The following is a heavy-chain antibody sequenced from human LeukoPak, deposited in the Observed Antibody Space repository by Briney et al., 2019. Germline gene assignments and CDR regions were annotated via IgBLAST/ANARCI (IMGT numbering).Heavy chain of an antibody. CDR3: ARAVGEEWLSTYYMDV. D-gene: IGHD3-3*01. CDR2: IYYSGST. Sequence: SETLSLTCTVSGGSISSSSYYWGWIRQPPGKGLEWIGSIYYSGSTYYNPSLKSRVTISVDTSKNQFSLKLSSVTAADTAVYYCARAVGEEWLSTYYMDVWGKGTTVTVSS. CDR1: GGSISSSSYY. J-gene: IGHJ6*03. V-gene: IGHV4-39*07.